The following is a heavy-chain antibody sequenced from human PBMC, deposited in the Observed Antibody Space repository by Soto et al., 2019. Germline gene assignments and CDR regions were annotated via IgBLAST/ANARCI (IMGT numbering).Heavy chain of an antibody. V-gene: IGHV1-8*01. CDR1: GYTFTSYD. J-gene: IGHJ1*01. CDR3: AADIVLVPAAMRYFQH. CDR2: MNPNSGNT. D-gene: IGHD2-2*01. Sequence: QVQLVQSGAEVKKPGASVKVSCKASGYTFTSYDINWVRQATGQGLEWMGWMNPNSGNTGYAQKFQGRVTMSGNISISTAYMELSSLRSEDTAVYYCAADIVLVPAAMRYFQHWGQGTLVTVSS.